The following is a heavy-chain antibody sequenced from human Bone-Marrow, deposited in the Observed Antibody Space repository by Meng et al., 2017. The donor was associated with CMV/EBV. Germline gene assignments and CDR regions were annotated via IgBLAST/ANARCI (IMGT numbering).Heavy chain of an antibody. CDR3: ARGQNYDFWSGYYKPSGYYYGMDV. D-gene: IGHD3-3*01. CDR2: IYSVGST. CDR1: GFTVSSNY. J-gene: IGHJ6*02. V-gene: IGHV3-53*01. Sequence: GESLKISCAASGFTVSSNYMSWVRQAPGKGLEWVSVIYSVGSTYYADSVKGRFTISRDNAKNSLYLQMNSLRAEDTAVYYCARGQNYDFWSGYYKPSGYYYGMDVWGQGTTVTVSS.